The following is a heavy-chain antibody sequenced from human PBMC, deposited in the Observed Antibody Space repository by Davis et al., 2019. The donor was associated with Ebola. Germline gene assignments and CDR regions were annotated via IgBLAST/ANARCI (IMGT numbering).Heavy chain of an antibody. Sequence: AASVKVSCKGIGSTFATHAISWVRQAPGQGLEWMGWVSTHNGNTNYAEKFQGRVTMTTDKSTNIAYMDLESLTSDDTAVYYCARVGNFDWMNSRFETWGQGTLVTVSS. CDR3: ARVGNFDWMNSRFET. CDR2: VSTHNGNT. J-gene: IGHJ5*02. V-gene: IGHV1-18*01. CDR1: GSTFATHA. D-gene: IGHD3-9*01.